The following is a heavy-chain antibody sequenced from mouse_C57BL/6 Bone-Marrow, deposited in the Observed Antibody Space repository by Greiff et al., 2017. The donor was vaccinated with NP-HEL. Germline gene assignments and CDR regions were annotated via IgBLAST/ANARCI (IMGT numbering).Heavy chain of an antibody. CDR3: ARERDYGNYPYFDY. CDR1: GYTFTSYW. CDR2: IDPSDSYT. J-gene: IGHJ2*01. V-gene: IGHV1-50*01. D-gene: IGHD2-1*01. Sequence: VQLQQPGAELVKPGASVKLSCKASGYTFTSYWMQWVKQRPGQGLEWIGEIDPSDSYTNYHQKFKGKATLTVDPSSSTAYMQLSSLTSEDSAVYYCARERDYGNYPYFDYWGQGTTLTVSS.